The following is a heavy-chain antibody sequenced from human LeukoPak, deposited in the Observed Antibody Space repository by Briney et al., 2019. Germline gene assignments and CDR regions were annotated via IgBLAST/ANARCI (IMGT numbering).Heavy chain of an antibody. Sequence: GGSLRLSCAASGFTFDRFTIHWVRQTPGRGLEWVSLINRRGHTFYADSVKGRFTISRDNSRNSVFLQMNSLRPEDTALYHCAKEVDCPSDCLFFHSWGQGTLVTVSS. D-gene: IGHD2-21*02. CDR1: GFTFDRFT. CDR2: INRRGHT. CDR3: AKEVDCPSDCLFFHS. V-gene: IGHV3-43*01. J-gene: IGHJ4*02.